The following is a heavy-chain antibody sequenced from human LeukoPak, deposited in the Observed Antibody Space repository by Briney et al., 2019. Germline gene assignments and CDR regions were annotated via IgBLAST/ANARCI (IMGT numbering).Heavy chain of an antibody. CDR1: GGSISSSNYY. D-gene: IGHD3/OR15-3a*01. CDR2: IYYSGST. Sequence: SETPSLTCTVSGGSISSSNYYWGWIRQPPGKGLEWIGSIYYSGSTYYNPSLKSRVTISVDTSKNQFSLKLSSVTAADTAVYYCATRRWTDTRYGMDVWGPGTTVTVSS. V-gene: IGHV4-39*05. CDR3: ATRRWTDTRYGMDV. J-gene: IGHJ6*02.